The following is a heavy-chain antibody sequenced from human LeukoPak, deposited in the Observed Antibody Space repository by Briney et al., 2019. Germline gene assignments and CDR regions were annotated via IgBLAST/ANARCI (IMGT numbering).Heavy chain of an antibody. Sequence: GGSLRLSCAASGFTFSSYAMSWVRQAPGKGLEWVSAISGSGGSTYYADSVKGRFTISRDNSKNTLYLQMNSLRAEDTAVYYCARDAHYNYYYGSGSYVVWGQGTLVTVSS. J-gene: IGHJ4*02. CDR3: ARDAHYNYYYGSGSYVV. V-gene: IGHV3-23*01. CDR2: ISGSGGST. D-gene: IGHD3-10*01. CDR1: GFTFSSYA.